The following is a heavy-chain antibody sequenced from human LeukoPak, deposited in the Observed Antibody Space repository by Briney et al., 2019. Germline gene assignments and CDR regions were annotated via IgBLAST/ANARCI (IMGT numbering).Heavy chain of an antibody. CDR1: GFTFSSYA. Sequence: PGGSLRLSCAASGFTFSSYAMSWVRQAPGKGLEWVSGISGSATSTYYANSVKGRFTISRDNSKNMLYLQMNSLRAEDTAVYYCAKDRGVVVTAILDYWGQGTLVTVSS. J-gene: IGHJ4*02. V-gene: IGHV3-23*01. CDR2: ISGSATST. D-gene: IGHD2-21*02. CDR3: AKDRGVVVTAILDY.